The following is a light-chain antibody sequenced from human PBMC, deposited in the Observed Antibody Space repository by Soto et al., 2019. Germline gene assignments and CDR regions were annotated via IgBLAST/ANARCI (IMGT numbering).Light chain of an antibody. Sequence: EIQLTQSPSLLSASIGDRVTITCRASHDISTFLAWYQQKPGKAPKLLIYEASTLQSGVPSRFSGSGSGTEFTLTISGLLPEDFAAYHCQQLYTLPCSFGQGTRL. J-gene: IGKJ5*01. CDR1: HDISTF. V-gene: IGKV1-9*01. CDR3: QQLYTLPCS. CDR2: EAS.